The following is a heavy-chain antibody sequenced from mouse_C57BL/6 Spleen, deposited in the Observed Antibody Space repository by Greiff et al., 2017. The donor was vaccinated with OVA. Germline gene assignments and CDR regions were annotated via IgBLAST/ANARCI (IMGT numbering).Heavy chain of an antibody. CDR1: GFSLTSYG. D-gene: IGHD1-1*01. CDR2: IWSGGST. V-gene: IGHV2-2*01. J-gene: IGHJ2*01. CDR3: ARNYYGSSLYFDY. Sequence: VQRVESGPGLVQPSQSLSITCTVSGFSLTSYGVHWVRQSPGKGLEWLGVIWSGGSTDYNAAFIYRLSISKDNSKSQVFFKMNSLQADDTAIYYCARNYYGSSLYFDYWGQGTTLTVSS.